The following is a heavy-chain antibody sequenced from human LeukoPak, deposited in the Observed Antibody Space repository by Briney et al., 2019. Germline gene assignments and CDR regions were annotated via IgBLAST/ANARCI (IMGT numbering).Heavy chain of an antibody. V-gene: IGHV3-30-3*01. CDR3: ARDLIVETTYFDY. CDR1: GFTFSSYA. J-gene: IGHJ4*02. D-gene: IGHD1-26*01. CDR2: ISYDGSNK. Sequence: GGSLRLSCAASGFTFSSYAMHWVRQAPGKGLEWVAVISYDGSNKYYADSVKGRFTISRDNSKNTLYLQMNSLRAEDTAVYYCARDLIVETTYFDYWGQGTPVTVSS.